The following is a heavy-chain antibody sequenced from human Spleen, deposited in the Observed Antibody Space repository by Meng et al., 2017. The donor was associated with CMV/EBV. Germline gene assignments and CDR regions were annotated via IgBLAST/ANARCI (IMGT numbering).Heavy chain of an antibody. V-gene: IGHV4-38-2*01. CDR2: IHHSGST. CDR1: GYSITSGFF. CDR3: ARLDTEN. Sequence: SETLSLTCSVSGYSITSGFFWGWIRQPPGKGLEWIAGIHHSGSTYYNPSLRSRLTISVDTSKNLFSLKLSSVTAADTAVYYCARLDTENWCPGTLVTVSS. J-gene: IGHJ4*02.